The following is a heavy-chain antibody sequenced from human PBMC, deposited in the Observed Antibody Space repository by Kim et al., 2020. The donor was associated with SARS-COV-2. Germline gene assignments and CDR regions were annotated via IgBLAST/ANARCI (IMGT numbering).Heavy chain of an antibody. Sequence: GGSLRLSCAASGLNFNIYSMNWVRQAPGRGLEWVSYITSSSSTIYYADSVKGRFTISRDNAKNSLDLQMNSLRDEDTTVYYCTRGLQWAFDFWGQGSLVTVSS. D-gene: IGHD2-8*01. CDR3: TRGLQWAFDF. CDR2: ITSSSSTI. CDR1: GLNFNIYS. V-gene: IGHV3-48*02. J-gene: IGHJ4*02.